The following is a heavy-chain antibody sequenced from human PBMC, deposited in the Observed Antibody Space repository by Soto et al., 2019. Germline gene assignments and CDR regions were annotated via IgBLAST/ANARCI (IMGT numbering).Heavy chain of an antibody. D-gene: IGHD2-2*02. V-gene: IGHV1-18*04. Sequence: ASVKVSCKASGYTFTSYGISWVRQAPGQGLEWMGWISAYNGNTNYAQKLQGRVTMTTDTSTSTAYMELRSLRSDDTAVYYCARDWSFTTYCSSTSCYRGEYYYYGMDVWGQGTTGSVSS. CDR2: ISAYNGNT. CDR3: ARDWSFTTYCSSTSCYRGEYYYYGMDV. J-gene: IGHJ6*02. CDR1: GYTFTSYG.